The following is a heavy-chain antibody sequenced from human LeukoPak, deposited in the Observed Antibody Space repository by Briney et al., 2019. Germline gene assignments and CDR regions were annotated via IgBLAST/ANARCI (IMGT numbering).Heavy chain of an antibody. J-gene: IGHJ4*02. CDR2: IHTSGST. D-gene: IGHD5-12*01. CDR3: ARVARGYSGYGIDC. CDR1: GGSISSYY. V-gene: IGHV4-4*07. Sequence: SETLSLTCTVSGGSISSYYWSWIRQPAGKGLEWIGRIHTSGSTNYNPSLKSRVTMSIDMSKNQFSLKLSSVTAADTAVYYCARVARGYSGYGIDCWGQGTLVTVSS.